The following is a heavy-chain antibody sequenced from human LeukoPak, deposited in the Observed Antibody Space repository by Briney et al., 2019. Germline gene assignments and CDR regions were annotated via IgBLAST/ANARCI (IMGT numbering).Heavy chain of an antibody. CDR1: GFIFSGYS. D-gene: IGHD1-26*01. V-gene: IGHV3-48*04. CDR2: ISSSSTSM. CDR3: ARDIPRGSTHLDY. J-gene: IGHJ4*02. Sequence: PGGSLRLSCVASGFIFSGYSMNWVRQAPGKGLEWISYISSSSTSMYYADSVKGRFTISRDNAENSLYLQMNILRVEDTAVYYCARDIPRGSTHLDYWGQGTLVTVSA.